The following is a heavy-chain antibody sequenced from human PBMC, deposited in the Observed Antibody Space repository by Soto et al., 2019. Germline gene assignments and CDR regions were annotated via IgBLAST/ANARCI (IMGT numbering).Heavy chain of an antibody. J-gene: IGHJ5*02. CDR2: IYHSGST. Sequence: SETLSLTCTVSGGSISSGGYSWSWIRQPPGKGLEWIGYIYHSGSTYYNPSLKSRVTISVDRSKNQFSLKLSSVTAADTAVYYCARGHSGYESYNWFDPWGQGTLVTVSS. V-gene: IGHV4-30-2*01. D-gene: IGHD5-12*01. CDR3: ARGHSGYESYNWFDP. CDR1: GGSISSGGYS.